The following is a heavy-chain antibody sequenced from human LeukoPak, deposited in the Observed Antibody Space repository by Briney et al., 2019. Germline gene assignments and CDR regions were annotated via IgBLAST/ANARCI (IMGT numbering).Heavy chain of an antibody. Sequence: GGSLRLSCAASGFTFSSYAMSWVRQAPGKGLEWVSAISGSGGSTYYADSVKGRLTISRDNSKNTLYLQMNSLRAEDTAVYYCAKDAHSSGWYKLEYRYFDYWGQGTLVTVSS. D-gene: IGHD6-19*01. CDR2: ISGSGGST. J-gene: IGHJ4*02. CDR3: AKDAHSSGWYKLEYRYFDY. CDR1: GFTFSSYA. V-gene: IGHV3-23*01.